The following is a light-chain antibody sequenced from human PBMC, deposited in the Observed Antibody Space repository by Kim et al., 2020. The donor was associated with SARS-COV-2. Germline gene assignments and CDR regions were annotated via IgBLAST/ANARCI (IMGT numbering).Light chain of an antibody. Sequence: IQLTQSPSSLSASVGDRVTITCRASQGINNYLAWYHQEPGKAPKLLVNGVSGFRSGVPPRFSGSGSGTDFTLTITSLQPEDSGTYYCQHLYGYPITCGQGTRLEIK. CDR1: QGINNY. CDR2: GVS. V-gene: IGKV1-9*01. J-gene: IGKJ5*01. CDR3: QHLYGYPIT.